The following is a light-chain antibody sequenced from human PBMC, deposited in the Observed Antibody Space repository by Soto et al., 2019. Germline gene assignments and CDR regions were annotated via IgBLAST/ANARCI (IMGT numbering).Light chain of an antibody. V-gene: IGKV1-5*01. Sequence: DIQMTQSPSTLSASVGDRVTITCRASQSIANWLAWYQQKPGRAPNLLIFDASILESGIPSRFSGSGYGTEFTLTISSLQPDDFATYYCQQYNSYSRTFGQGTTGDIK. CDR1: QSIANW. CDR2: DAS. J-gene: IGKJ1*01. CDR3: QQYNSYSRT.